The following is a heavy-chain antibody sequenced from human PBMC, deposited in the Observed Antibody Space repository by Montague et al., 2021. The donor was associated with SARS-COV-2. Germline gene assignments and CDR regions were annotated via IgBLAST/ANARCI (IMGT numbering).Heavy chain of an antibody. CDR2: LDWDDDK. J-gene: IGHJ3*02. D-gene: IGHD1-26*01. CDR3: ARIWGATRGDAFDI. CDR1: GFSLSTSGMC. Sequence: PALVKPTQTLTLTCTFSGFSLSTSGMCVSWIRQPPGKALEWLALLDWDDDKYYSTSLKTRLTISKDTSKNQVVLTMTNMDPVDTATYYCARIWGATRGDAFDIWGQGKMVTVSS. V-gene: IGHV2-70*01.